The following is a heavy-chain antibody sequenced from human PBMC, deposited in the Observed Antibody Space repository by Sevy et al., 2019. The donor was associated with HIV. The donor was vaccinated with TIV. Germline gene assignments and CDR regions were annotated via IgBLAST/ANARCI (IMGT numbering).Heavy chain of an antibody. CDR3: AREGYSSGHEGY. Sequence: GGSLRLSCAASGFTFSSYSMNWVRQAPGKGLEWVSSISSSSSYIYYADSVKGRFTISRDNAKNSLYLQMNSLRAEDTAVYYCAREGYSSGHEGYWGQGTLVTVSS. V-gene: IGHV3-21*01. CDR1: GFTFSSYS. CDR2: ISSSSSYI. D-gene: IGHD6-19*01. J-gene: IGHJ4*02.